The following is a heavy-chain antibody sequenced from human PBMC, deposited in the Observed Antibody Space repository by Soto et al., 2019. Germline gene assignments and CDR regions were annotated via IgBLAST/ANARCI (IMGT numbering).Heavy chain of an antibody. V-gene: IGHV3-23*01. J-gene: IGHJ3*02. D-gene: IGHD3-3*01. CDR2: ITASGIGT. Sequence: VQLSESGGGLVQPGGSLRLSCAASGLTFNNYAMSWVRQAPGKGLEWVSAITASGIGTYYADSVQGRFTISRENSKNTLYLQMNSLRAEDTAVYYCAKDTLWSGYYDAFDIWGQGTMVTVSS. CDR3: AKDTLWSGYYDAFDI. CDR1: GLTFNNYA.